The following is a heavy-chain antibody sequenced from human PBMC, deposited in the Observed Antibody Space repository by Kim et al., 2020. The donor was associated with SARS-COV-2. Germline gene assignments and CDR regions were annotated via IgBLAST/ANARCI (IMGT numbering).Heavy chain of an antibody. V-gene: IGHV3-7*01. J-gene: IGHJ2*01. CDR1: GFTFGSYW. Sequence: GGSLRLSCAASGFTFGSYWMTWVRQAPGKGLEWVASMKQDGSEIYYVDSVKGRFTISRDNAKNSLYLQMNSLRADDTAVYDCAGDAEYCGDDCYSYWYFDLWGRGTLVTVSS. D-gene: IGHD2-21*02. CDR3: AGDAEYCGDDCYSYWYFDL. CDR2: MKQDGSEI.